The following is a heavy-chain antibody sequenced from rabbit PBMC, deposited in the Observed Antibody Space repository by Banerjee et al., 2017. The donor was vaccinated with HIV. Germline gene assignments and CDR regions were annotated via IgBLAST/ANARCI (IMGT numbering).Heavy chain of an antibody. CDR3: AIALDTYGRGAYAYAIYYDGMDL. V-gene: IGHV1S40*01. CDR2: IVTNSDNT. D-gene: IGHD6-1*01. Sequence: QSLEESGGGLVKPGGTLTLTCTASGIDFSSDYYMSWVRTAPGKGLEGIACIVTNSDNTYYATWAKGRFTISKTSSTTVTLQMTSLTAADTATYFCAIALDTYGRGAYAYAIYYDGMDLWGPGTLVTVS. J-gene: IGHJ6*01. CDR1: GIDFSSDYY.